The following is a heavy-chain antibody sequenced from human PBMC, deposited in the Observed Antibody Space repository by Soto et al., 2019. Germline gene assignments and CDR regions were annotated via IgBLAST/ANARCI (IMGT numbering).Heavy chain of an antibody. CDR1: GFTFRSYA. Sequence: QVQLVESGGGVVQPGRSLRLSCAASGFTFRSYAMHWVRQAPGKGLEWVAVMSYDGTNKYYADSVKGRFTISRDNSKNTLYLQIRSLRAEDTALYYCAGEPTSSGWYGAPHYWGQGTRVAVSS. J-gene: IGHJ4*02. CDR3: AGEPTSSGWYGAPHY. CDR2: MSYDGTNK. V-gene: IGHV3-30-3*01. D-gene: IGHD6-19*01.